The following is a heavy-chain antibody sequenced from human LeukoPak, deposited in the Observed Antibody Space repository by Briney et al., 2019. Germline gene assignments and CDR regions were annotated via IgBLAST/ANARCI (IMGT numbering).Heavy chain of an antibody. CDR2: IYTSGST. D-gene: IGHD6-19*01. V-gene: IGHV4-4*07. CDR3: AREGWAVAVAVSLYYYYYMDV. CDR1: GGSISSYY. J-gene: IGHJ6*03. Sequence: PSETLSLTCTVSGGSISSYYWSWIRQPAGKGLEWIGRIYTSGSTNYNPSLKSRVTMSVDTSKNQFSLKLSSVTAADTAVYYCAREGWAVAVAVSLYYYYYMDVWGKGTTVTVSS.